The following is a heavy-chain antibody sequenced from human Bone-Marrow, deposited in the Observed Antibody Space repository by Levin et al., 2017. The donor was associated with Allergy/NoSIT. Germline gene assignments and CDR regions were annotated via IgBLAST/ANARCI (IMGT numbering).Heavy chain of an antibody. D-gene: IGHD3-22*01. CDR2: IYSSGNT. V-gene: IGHV4-30-4*01. Sequence: PSETLSLTCTVSGASISSNDYYWSWIRQPPGKGLEWIGYIYSSGNTHYNPSLKSRVTMSLDASKNQISLKLNSVTAADTALYYCARDRDYYDSSGYDIVYYGMDVWGQGTTVTVSS. J-gene: IGHJ6*02. CDR1: GASISSNDYY. CDR3: ARDRDYYDSSGYDIVYYGMDV.